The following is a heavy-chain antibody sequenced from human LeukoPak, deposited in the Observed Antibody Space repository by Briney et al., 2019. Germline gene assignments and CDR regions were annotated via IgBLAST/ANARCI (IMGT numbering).Heavy chain of an antibody. J-gene: IGHJ3*02. CDR2: IHHSGNT. D-gene: IGHD2-21*01. CDR3: VRWQYCGGNCFFSAFDI. CDR1: GGSISSSY. V-gene: IGHV4-59*01. Sequence: PSETLSLTCTVSGGSISSSYWSWIRQSPGKGLEWIGYIHHSGNTNSSPPLKSRVTISVDTPKNQFSQNLNSVTAADTAMYYCVRWQYCGGNCFFSAFDIWGQGKMVTVSS.